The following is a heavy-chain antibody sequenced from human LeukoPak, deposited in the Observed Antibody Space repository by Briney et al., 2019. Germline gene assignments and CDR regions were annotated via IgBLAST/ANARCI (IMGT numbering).Heavy chain of an antibody. CDR3: AKDLWSFDAFDI. CDR2: ISSSSSYI. J-gene: IGHJ3*02. D-gene: IGHD3-3*01. V-gene: IGHV3-21*01. Sequence: GGSLRLSCAASGFTFSSYSMNWVRQAPGKGLEWVSSISSSSSYIYYADSVKGRFTISRDNSKNTLYLQMNSLRAENTAVYYCAKDLWSFDAFDIWGQGTMVTLSS. CDR1: GFTFSSYS.